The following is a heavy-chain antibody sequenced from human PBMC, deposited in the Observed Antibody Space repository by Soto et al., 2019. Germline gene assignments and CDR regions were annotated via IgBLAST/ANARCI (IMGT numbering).Heavy chain of an antibody. D-gene: IGHD2-8*01. J-gene: IGHJ4*02. CDR2: ARNKVNGYIT. V-gene: IGHV3-72*01. CDR1: GFTFSDHY. Sequence: EVQLVESEGGLVQPGGSLRLSCAASGFTFSDHYMDWVRQAPGKGLEWVGRARNKVNGYITAYAASVEGRFTISRDDSRNSLYLQMNSLKAEDTAVYFCARLMGTAFDLWGQGTLVTVSS. CDR3: ARLMGTAFDL.